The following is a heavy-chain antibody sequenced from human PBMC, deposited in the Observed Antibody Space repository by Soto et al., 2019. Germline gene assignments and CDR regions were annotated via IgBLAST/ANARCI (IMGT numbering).Heavy chain of an antibody. CDR3: VRLGVASPSDY. J-gene: IGHJ4*02. V-gene: IGHV1-3*05. Sequence: QVQLVQSGAEEKKPGASVKVSCKASGYTFTNYAIHWVRQAPGQGLEWMGWINAGNADTKYSQNFQGRLTITRDTSASTAYMEVSSLRSEDMAVYYCVRLGVASPSDYWGQGTLVTVSS. CDR2: INAGNADT. CDR1: GYTFTNYA. D-gene: IGHD6-6*01.